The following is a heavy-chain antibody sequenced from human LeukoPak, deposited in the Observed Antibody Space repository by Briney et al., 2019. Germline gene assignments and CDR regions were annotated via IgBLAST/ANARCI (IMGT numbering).Heavy chain of an antibody. D-gene: IGHD6-19*01. CDR2: ISSSSSYI. J-gene: IGHJ4*02. Sequence: GRSLRFSCAASGFTFSSYSMNWVRQAPGKGLEWVSSISSSSSYIYYADSVKGRFTISRDNAKNSLYLQMNSLRAEDTAVYYCARDIAVAGIRGDYWGQGTLVTVSS. CDR1: GFTFSSYS. V-gene: IGHV3-21*01. CDR3: ARDIAVAGIRGDY.